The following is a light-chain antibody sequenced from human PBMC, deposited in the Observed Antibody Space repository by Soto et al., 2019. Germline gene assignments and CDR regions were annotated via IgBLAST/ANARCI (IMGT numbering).Light chain of an antibody. CDR2: KAS. Sequence: DIQMTQSPSTLSASVGDRVTITCLASQSISSWLAWYQQKPGKAPKLLIYKASSLESGVPSRFSGSGSGTEVTLTISSLQPGDFATYYCQQYNSYSPYTFGQGTKLEIK. V-gene: IGKV1-5*03. CDR1: QSISSW. J-gene: IGKJ2*01. CDR3: QQYNSYSPYT.